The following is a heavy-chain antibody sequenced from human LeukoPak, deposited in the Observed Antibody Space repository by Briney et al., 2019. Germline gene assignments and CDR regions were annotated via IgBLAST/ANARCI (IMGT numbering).Heavy chain of an antibody. Sequence: SETLSLTCTVSGGSISDNYWSWIRQPPGKGLEWIGYAYYSGHTNYNSSLKSRVTMSLNTSKSQFSLRLSSVTAADTAVYFCARHPFATPFDYWGPGTLVTVSS. D-gene: IGHD2-15*01. J-gene: IGHJ4*02. CDR2: AYYSGHT. CDR1: GGSISDNY. CDR3: ARHPFATPFDY. V-gene: IGHV4-59*08.